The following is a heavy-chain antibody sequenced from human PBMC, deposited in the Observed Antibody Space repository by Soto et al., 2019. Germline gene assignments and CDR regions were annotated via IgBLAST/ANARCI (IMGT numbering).Heavy chain of an antibody. CDR1: GGSFSGYY. Sequence: PSETLSLTCDMSGGSFSGYYWTWIRQPPGKGLEWIGEINHIGRTNYNPSLKSRVTIVLDTSKNQFSLELTSVTAADTAVYYCLMVTFSAMDVWGQGTTVTISS. D-gene: IGHD3-16*01. CDR3: LMVTFSAMDV. J-gene: IGHJ6*02. V-gene: IGHV4-34*01. CDR2: INHIGRT.